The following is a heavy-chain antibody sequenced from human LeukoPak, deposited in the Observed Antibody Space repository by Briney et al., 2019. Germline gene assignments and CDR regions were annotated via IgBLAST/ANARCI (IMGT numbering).Heavy chain of an antibody. Sequence: SETLSLTCAVYGGSFSGYYWNWVRQSPEKGLEGMGEINHRGSTNHNPSLKSRVTISADMSKNQFSLKLSSVTAADTAVYYCARTGPYSSGPADYWGQGTLVTVSS. V-gene: IGHV4-34*01. CDR3: ARTGPYSSGPADY. J-gene: IGHJ4*02. CDR1: GGSFSGYY. CDR2: INHRGST. D-gene: IGHD6-19*01.